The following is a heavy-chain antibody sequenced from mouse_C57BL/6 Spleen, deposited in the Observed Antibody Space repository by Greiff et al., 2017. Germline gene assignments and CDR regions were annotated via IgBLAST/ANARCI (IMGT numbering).Heavy chain of an antibody. CDR2: IGPGSGST. J-gene: IGHJ2*01. D-gene: IGHD1-1*01. CDR3: ARTYIPITTVVPYYFDY. V-gene: IGHV1-77*01. Sequence: VQLQQSGAELVKPGASVKISCKASGYTFTDYYINWVKQRPGQGLEWIGKIGPGSGSTYYNEKFKGKATLAADKSSSTAYMQLSSLTSEDSAVYFCARTYIPITTVVPYYFDYWGQGTTLTVSS. CDR1: GYTFTDYY.